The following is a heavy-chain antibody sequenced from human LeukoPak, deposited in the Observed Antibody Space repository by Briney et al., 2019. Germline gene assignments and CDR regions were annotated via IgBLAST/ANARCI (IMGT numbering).Heavy chain of an antibody. CDR1: GYTFTYYA. CDR3: GAGHPRVDY. CDR2: TSTYNDGK. V-gene: IGHV1-18*01. J-gene: IGHJ4*02. Sequence: ASVKVSCKASGYTFTYYAITWVRQAPGQGLEWMGWTSTYNDGKNYAQSLQGRITMTTDTSTNTAYMELSSLRSDDTAVYYCGAGHPRVDYWGQGTPVTVSS.